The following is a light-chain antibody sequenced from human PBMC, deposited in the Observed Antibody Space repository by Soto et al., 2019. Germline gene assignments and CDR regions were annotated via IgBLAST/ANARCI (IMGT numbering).Light chain of an antibody. V-gene: IGKV3-15*01. CDR1: QSVSSN. CDR2: GAS. CDR3: QQYNSWPLLT. J-gene: IGKJ4*01. Sequence: EIVMTQSPATLSVSPGERATLSCRASQSVSSNLAWYQQNPGQAPRLLIHGASTRATGIPTRFSGSESGTEFTLTISSLQSEDFAVYYCQQYNSWPLLTFGGGTKVVIK.